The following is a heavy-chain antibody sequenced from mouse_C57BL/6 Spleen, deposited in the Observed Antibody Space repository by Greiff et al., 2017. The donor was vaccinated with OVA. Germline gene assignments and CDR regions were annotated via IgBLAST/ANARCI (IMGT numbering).Heavy chain of an antibody. CDR1: GYTFTSYG. CDR3: ARNYYSNYGYFDV. J-gene: IGHJ1*03. V-gene: IGHV1-81*01. D-gene: IGHD2-5*01. CDR2: IYPRSGNT. Sequence: QVQLQQSGAELARPGASVKLSCKASGYTFTSYGISWVKQRTGQGLEWIGEIYPRSGNTYYNEKFKGKATLTADKSSSTAYMELRSLTSEDSAVYFCARNYYSNYGYFDVWGTGTTVTVSS.